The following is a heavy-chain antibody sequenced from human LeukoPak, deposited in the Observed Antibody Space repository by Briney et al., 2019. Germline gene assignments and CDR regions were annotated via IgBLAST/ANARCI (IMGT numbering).Heavy chain of an antibody. Sequence: GGSLRLSCAASGFTFSSYAMSWVRPAPGKGLEWVSAISGSGGSTYYADSVKGRFTISRDNSKNTLYLQMNSLRAEDTAVYYCAKGLKIYCSGGSCYPYDAFDIWGQGTMVTVSS. CDR1: GFTFSSYA. J-gene: IGHJ3*02. V-gene: IGHV3-23*01. CDR3: AKGLKIYCSGGSCYPYDAFDI. CDR2: ISGSGGST. D-gene: IGHD2-15*01.